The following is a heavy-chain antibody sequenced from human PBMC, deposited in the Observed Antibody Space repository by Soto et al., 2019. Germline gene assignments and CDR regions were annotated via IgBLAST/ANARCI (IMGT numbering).Heavy chain of an antibody. J-gene: IGHJ6*02. CDR2: IYYSGST. D-gene: IGHD3-3*01. V-gene: IGHV4-59*01. CDR1: GGSISSYY. CDR3: ARDTRDDFWSGGGMDV. Sequence: PSETLSLTCTVSGGSISSYYWSWIRQPPGKGLEWIGYIYYSGSTNYNPSLKSRVTISVDTSKNQFSLKLSSVTAADTAVYYCARDTRDDFWSGGGMDVWGQGTTVTVSS.